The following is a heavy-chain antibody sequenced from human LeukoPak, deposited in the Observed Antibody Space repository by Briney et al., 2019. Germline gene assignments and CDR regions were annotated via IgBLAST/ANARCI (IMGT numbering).Heavy chain of an antibody. CDR1: GFTFSSYS. D-gene: IGHD5-18*01. CDR2: ISSSSSYI. J-gene: IGHJ4*02. V-gene: IGHV3-21*01. CDR3: ARQARTIQLWSFDY. Sequence: GGSLRLSCAASGFTFSSYSMNWVRQAPGKGLEWVSSISSSSSYIYYADSVKGRFTISRDNAKNSLYLQMNSPRAEDTAVYYCARQARTIQLWSFDYWGQGTLVTVSS.